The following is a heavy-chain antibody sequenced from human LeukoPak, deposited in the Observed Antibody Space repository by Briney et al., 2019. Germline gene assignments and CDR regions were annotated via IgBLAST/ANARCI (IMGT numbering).Heavy chain of an antibody. CDR1: GGSISSSSYY. Sequence: SETLSLTCTVSGGSISSSSYYWGWIRQPPGKGLEWIGSIYYSGSTYYNPSLKSRVTISVDTSKNQFSLKLSSVTAADTAVYYCARGVGGSYRYPGPFDNWGQGTLVIVSS. CDR3: ARGVGGSYRYPGPFDN. V-gene: IGHV4-39*01. CDR2: IYYSGST. D-gene: IGHD3-16*02. J-gene: IGHJ4*02.